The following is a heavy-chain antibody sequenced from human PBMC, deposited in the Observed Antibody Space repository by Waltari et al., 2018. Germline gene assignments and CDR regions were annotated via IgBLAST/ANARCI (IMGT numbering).Heavy chain of an antibody. D-gene: IGHD3-22*01. CDR2: IYYSGST. CDR3: ANIRDYYDSSGYNDAFDI. V-gene: IGHV4-39*01. J-gene: IGHJ3*02. CDR1: GGSISHSSYY. Sequence: QLQLQESGPGLVKPSETLSLPCTVPGGSISHSSYYWGWIRQPPGKGLEGLGSIYYSGSTYYNPSLKSRVTISVDTSKNQFSLKLSSVTAADTAVYYCANIRDYYDSSGYNDAFDIWGQGTMVTVSS.